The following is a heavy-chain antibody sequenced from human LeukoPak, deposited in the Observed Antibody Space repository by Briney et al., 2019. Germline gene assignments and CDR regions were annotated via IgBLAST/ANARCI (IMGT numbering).Heavy chain of an antibody. CDR2: ISAYNGNT. CDR1: GYTFTSYG. D-gene: IGHD3-10*01. CDR3: ARGMVRGVIDY. Sequence: ASVKVSCKASGYTFTSYGISWVRQVPGQGLEWMGWISAYNGNTNYAQKLQGRVTMTTDTSTSTAHMRLRSLRSDDTAVYSCARGMVRGVIDYCGQGTLVTASS. J-gene: IGHJ4*02. V-gene: IGHV1-18*01.